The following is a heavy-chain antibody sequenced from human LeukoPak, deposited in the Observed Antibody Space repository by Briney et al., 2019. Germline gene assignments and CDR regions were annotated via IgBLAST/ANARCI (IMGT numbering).Heavy chain of an antibody. Sequence: GASVKVPCKASGYTFTGYYMHWVRQAPGRGLEWMGWINPNSGGTNYAQKFQGRVTMTRDTSTSTVYMELSSLRSEDTAVYYCARDRTYGSGSYYYYYYYMDVWGKGTTVTISS. CDR1: GYTFTGYY. J-gene: IGHJ6*03. CDR2: INPNSGGT. V-gene: IGHV1-2*02. D-gene: IGHD3-10*01. CDR3: ARDRTYGSGSYYYYYYYMDV.